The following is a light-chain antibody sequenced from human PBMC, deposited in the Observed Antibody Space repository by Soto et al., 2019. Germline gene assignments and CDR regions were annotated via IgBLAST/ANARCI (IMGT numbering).Light chain of an antibody. CDR3: SSYTSSSPLCV. V-gene: IGLV2-14*02. Sequence: QSALTQPASVSGSPGQSITISCTGTSSDVGGYDLVSWYQQHPGKAPKLIIYEGSKRPSGISNRFSGSKSGNTASLTISGLQAEDEADYYCSSYTSSSPLCVFGTGTKLTVL. CDR1: SSDVGGYDL. J-gene: IGLJ1*01. CDR2: EGS.